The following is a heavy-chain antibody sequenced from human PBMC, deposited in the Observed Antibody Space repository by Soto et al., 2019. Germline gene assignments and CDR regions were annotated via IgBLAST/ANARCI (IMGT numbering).Heavy chain of an antibody. J-gene: IGHJ5*02. D-gene: IGHD6-13*01. CDR2: VYWDDDK. Sequence: QITLNESGPTLVKPTQTLTPTCTFSGFSLSTSGVGVAWIRQPPGKALEWLALVYWDDDKRYNLYLKSRLTITKDTSRNQVVLTMTNMDPVDTATYYCAHSIAAGPLDTWGQGTLVTVSS. CDR1: GFSLSTSGVG. V-gene: IGHV2-5*02. CDR3: AHSIAAGPLDT.